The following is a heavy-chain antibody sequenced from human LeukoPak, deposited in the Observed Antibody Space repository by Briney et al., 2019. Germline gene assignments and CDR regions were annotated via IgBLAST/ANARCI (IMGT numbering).Heavy chain of an antibody. J-gene: IGHJ3*02. V-gene: IGHV3-48*03. D-gene: IGHD2-15*01. Sequence: GGSLRLSCAASGFTFSSYEMNWVRQAPGKGLEWVSYISSSDSTIYYADSVKGRFTISRDNAKNSLYLQMNSLRAEDTAVYYCARGSDYDAFDIWGQGTMVTVSS. CDR1: GFTFSSYE. CDR3: ARGSDYDAFDI. CDR2: ISSSDSTI.